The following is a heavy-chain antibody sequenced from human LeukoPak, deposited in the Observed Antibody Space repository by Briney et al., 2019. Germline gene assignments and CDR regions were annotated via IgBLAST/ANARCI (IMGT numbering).Heavy chain of an antibody. V-gene: IGHV4-39*07. CDR1: GGSISSSSYY. J-gene: IGHJ4*02. Sequence: PSETLSLTCTVSGGSISSSSYYWGWIRQPPGKGLEWIGSIYYSGSTNYNPSLKSRVTISVDTSKNQFSLKLSSVTAADTAVYYCASGITGTVGRSFDYWGQGTLVTVSS. CDR2: IYYSGST. CDR3: ASGITGTVGRSFDY. D-gene: IGHD1-7*01.